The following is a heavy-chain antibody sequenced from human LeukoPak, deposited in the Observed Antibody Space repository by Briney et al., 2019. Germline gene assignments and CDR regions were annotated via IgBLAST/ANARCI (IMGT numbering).Heavy chain of an antibody. V-gene: IGHV4-4*07. J-gene: IGHJ4*02. D-gene: IGHD3-3*01. CDR2: IYTSGST. CDR3: ARGSDDFWSGYYDY. CDR1: GGAISSYY. Sequence: PSETLSLTCTVSGGAISSYYWSWIRQPAGKGLEWIGRIYTSGSTNYNPSLKSRVTMSVDTSKNQFSLKLSSVTAADTAVYYCARGSDDFWSGYYDYWGQGTLVTVSS.